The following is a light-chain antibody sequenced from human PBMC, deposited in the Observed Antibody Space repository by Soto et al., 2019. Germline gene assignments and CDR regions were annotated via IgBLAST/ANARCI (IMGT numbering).Light chain of an antibody. Sequence: DIQMTQSPSALSASVGDSVTIAXQASKDINKNLIWYQQKPGKAPKXXIYDASDLETGVPSRFSGSGAGTDFTLTITRLEPEDSAVYFCQQYTGPPTTFGQGTRLQI. J-gene: IGKJ5*01. CDR1: KDINKN. CDR2: DAS. CDR3: QQYTGPPTT. V-gene: IGKV1-33*01.